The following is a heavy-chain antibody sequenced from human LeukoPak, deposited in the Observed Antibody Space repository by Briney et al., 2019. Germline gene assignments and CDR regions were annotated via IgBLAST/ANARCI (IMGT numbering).Heavy chain of an antibody. CDR2: ISSSSSYI. CDR1: GFTFSSEW. Sequence: GGSLRLSCAASGFTFSSEWMHWVRQAPGKGLEWVSSISSSSSYIYYADSVKGRFTISRDNAKNSLYLQMNSLRAEDTAVYYCARGSDFDYWGQGTLVTVSS. J-gene: IGHJ4*02. V-gene: IGHV3-21*01. CDR3: ARGSDFDY.